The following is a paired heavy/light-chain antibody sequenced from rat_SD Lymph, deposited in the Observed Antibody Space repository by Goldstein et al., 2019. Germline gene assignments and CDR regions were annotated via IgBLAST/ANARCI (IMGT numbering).Heavy chain of an antibody. CDR2: IRNKANNYAT. CDR3: TLSWEL. J-gene: IGHJ2*01. CDR1: GFTFSDYW. D-gene: IGHD5-1*01. V-gene: IGHV6-21*01. Sequence: EVKLEESGGGLVQPGMSVKLSCTTSGFTFSDYWMEWVRQAPGKGLEWVAEIRNKANNYATYYGKSVKGRFTISRDDSKSIVYLQMNSIRSEDTGIYYCTLSWELWGQGVMVTVSS.
Light chain of an antibody. J-gene: IGKJ2-2*01. Sequence: DIVLTQSPALAVSLGQRATISCRASQSVSISRYNLMHWYQQKPGQQPKLLIYRASNLASGIPARFSGSGSGTDFTLTINPVQADDIATYYCQQSRESPDTFGAGTKLELK. CDR1: QSVSISRYNL. CDR3: QQSRESPDT. CDR2: RAS. V-gene: IGKV3S19*01.